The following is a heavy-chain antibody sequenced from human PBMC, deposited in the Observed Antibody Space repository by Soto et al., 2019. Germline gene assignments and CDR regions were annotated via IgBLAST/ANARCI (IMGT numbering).Heavy chain of an antibody. V-gene: IGHV3-23*01. CDR2: VDGSGGDT. CDR1: GFTFISHA. D-gene: IGHD2-8*01. Sequence: GGSLRLSCAASGFTFISHAMGWLLQAPWTGPEWVAFVDGSGGDTSYADSVKGRFTISRDNSENSLYLHMNRLRAEDTGRYFCAKGIFAAAYAATSAFDLWGQGTLVTVSS. CDR3: AKGIFAAAYAATSAFDL. J-gene: IGHJ4*02.